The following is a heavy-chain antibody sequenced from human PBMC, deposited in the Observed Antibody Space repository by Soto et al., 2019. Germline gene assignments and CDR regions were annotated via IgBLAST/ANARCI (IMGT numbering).Heavy chain of an antibody. V-gene: IGHV3-48*03. CDR1: VFDFISYE. CDR3: ARETLRDAIDI. J-gene: IGHJ3*02. CDR2: IRANDESI. Sequence: GRSLRLSCVSSVFDFISYEMNWVRQAPGKGLEWVSNIRANDESIYYADSVKGRVSVSRDNAKNSLFLEMNSLRVDDTAVYYCARETLRDAIDIWGQGTMVTVSS.